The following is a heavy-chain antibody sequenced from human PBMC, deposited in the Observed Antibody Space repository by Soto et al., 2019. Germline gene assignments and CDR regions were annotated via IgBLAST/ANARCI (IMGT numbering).Heavy chain of an antibody. J-gene: IGHJ4*01. CDR1: GDSVTSHY. V-gene: IGHV4-59*02. CDR3: ARHVVESLSFGESVHHFEY. D-gene: IGHD3-10*01. Sequence: SETLSLTCSFSGDSVTSHYLTWIRQSPEKGLEWIGYMHYTGFSHYNPSLKSRLTISVDRSKNQFTLQLTSVTVEDTAVYYCARHVVESLSFGESVHHFEYWGHGTLVTVSS. CDR2: MHYTGFS.